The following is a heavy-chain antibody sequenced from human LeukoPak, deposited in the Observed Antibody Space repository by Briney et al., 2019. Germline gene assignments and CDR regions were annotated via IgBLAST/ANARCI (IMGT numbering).Heavy chain of an antibody. CDR3: ARNSGYDNFNYYYYMDV. Sequence: ASVKVSCKASGYTFTGYYMHWVRQAPGQGLEWMGWINPNSGGTNYAQKFQGRVTMTRDTSIGTAYMELSRLRSDDTAVYYCARNSGYDNFNYYYYMDVWGKGTTVTVSS. J-gene: IGHJ6*03. CDR2: INPNSGGT. V-gene: IGHV1-2*02. CDR1: GYTFTGYY. D-gene: IGHD5-12*01.